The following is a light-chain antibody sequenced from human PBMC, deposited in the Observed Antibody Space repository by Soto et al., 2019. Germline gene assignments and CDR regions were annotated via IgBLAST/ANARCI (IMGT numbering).Light chain of an antibody. Sequence: EIVMTQSPAPLSVSPGQIATLSCRASQSVISNLAWYQQKPGQAPRLLIYGASPKATGIPARLSGSVSGTEFTLAISSLQSEDFAVYYRQLFNNRPPLSFVGGTNVEIK. CDR1: QSVISN. CDR2: GAS. J-gene: IGKJ4*01. CDR3: QLFNNRPPLS. V-gene: IGKV3-15*01.